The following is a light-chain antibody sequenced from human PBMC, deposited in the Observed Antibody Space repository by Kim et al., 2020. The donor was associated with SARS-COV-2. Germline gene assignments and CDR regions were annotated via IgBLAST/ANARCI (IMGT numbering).Light chain of an antibody. CDR3: QVWDSSSDHWV. V-gene: IGLV3-21*04. J-gene: IGLJ3*02. CDR2: YDS. Sequence: APGKTARITWGGNNIGSKSVQWYQQKPGQAPVLVIYYDSDRPSGIPERFSGSNSGNTATLTISRVEAGDEADYYCQVWDSSSDHWVFGGGTQLTVL. CDR1: NIGSKS.